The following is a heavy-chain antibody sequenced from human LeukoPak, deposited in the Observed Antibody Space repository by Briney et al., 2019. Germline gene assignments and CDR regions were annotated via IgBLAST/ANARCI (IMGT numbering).Heavy chain of an antibody. J-gene: IGHJ2*01. V-gene: IGHV4-59*01. CDR1: GGSISSYY. Sequence: SETLSLTCTVSGGSISSYYWSWIRQPPGKGLEWIGYIYYSGSTNYNPSLKSRVTISVDTSKNQFSLKLSSVTAADPAVYYCARAPPYCSSTSCRVPYWYFDLWGRGTLVTVSS. CDR3: ARAPPYCSSTSCRVPYWYFDL. CDR2: IYYSGST. D-gene: IGHD2-2*01.